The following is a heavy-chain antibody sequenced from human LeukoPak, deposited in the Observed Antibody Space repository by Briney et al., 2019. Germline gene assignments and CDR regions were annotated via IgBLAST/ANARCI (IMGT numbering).Heavy chain of an antibody. Sequence: PGGSLRLSCAASGFSFSSYAMSWVRQAPGKGLEWVSAISGSGGSTYYADSVKGRFTISRDNSKNSLYLQMNSLRAEDTAVYYCARDCPPRLYDSSGYCLSFDYWGQGTLVTVSS. V-gene: IGHV3-23*01. CDR2: ISGSGGST. CDR3: ARDCPPRLYDSSGYCLSFDY. D-gene: IGHD3-22*01. J-gene: IGHJ4*02. CDR1: GFSFSSYA.